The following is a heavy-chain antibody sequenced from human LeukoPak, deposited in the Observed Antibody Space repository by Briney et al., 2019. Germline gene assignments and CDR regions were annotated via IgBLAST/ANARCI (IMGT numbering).Heavy chain of an antibody. J-gene: IGHJ3*01. CDR3: ARGPYAFVF. Sequence: PSETLSLTCTVSGGSISSYYWRWIRQPPGKGLEWIGNIYYSGSTNYNPSLKSRVTISVDTSKNQFSLKLNSVTAADTAVYYCARGPYAFVFWGQGTMVTVSS. CDR2: IYYSGST. V-gene: IGHV4-59*01. CDR1: GGSISSYY.